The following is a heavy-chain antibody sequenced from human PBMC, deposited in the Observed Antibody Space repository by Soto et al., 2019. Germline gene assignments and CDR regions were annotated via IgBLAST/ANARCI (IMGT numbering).Heavy chain of an antibody. Sequence: PSETLSLTCTISGGSFNNDYWTWIRQSPGKGLEWIGYIFHSGITDYNPSVKSRVTISIDKYKNLFSLKLTSVTAADTAVYYCARDRYFYDSAGYYRTLDSWGQG. CDR2: IFHSGIT. CDR1: GGSFNNDY. J-gene: IGHJ5*01. V-gene: IGHV4-59*01. CDR3: ARDRYFYDSAGYYRTLDS. D-gene: IGHD3-22*01.